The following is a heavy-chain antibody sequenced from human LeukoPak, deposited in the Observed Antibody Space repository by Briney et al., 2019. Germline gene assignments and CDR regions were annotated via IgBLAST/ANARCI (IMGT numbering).Heavy chain of an antibody. J-gene: IGHJ4*02. D-gene: IGHD7-27*01. Sequence: PGGSLRLSCAASGFSFGDYTMHWVRQAPGKGLEWVSLINLSGVSSYYADSVKGRFTISRDNSKNSLYLQMNSLRSEDTALYFCVKDEDWGFSDWGQGTLVTVSS. V-gene: IGHV3-43*01. CDR1: GFSFGDYT. CDR2: INLSGVSS. CDR3: VKDEDWGFSD.